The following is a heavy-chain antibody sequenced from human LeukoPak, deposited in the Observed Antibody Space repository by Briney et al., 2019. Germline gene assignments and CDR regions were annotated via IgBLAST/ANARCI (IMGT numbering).Heavy chain of an antibody. CDR2: ITASGSST. CDR3: AKDVSPSGWYLDS. Sequence: SGGSLRLSCAASGFTFSSYAMTWVRQAPGKGLDWVATITASGSSTFHADSVKGRFTISRDNSKNTLYLLVDSLRAEDTAIYYCAKDVSPSGWYLDSWGQGVPVTVSS. V-gene: IGHV3-23*01. D-gene: IGHD2-15*01. CDR1: GFTFSSYA. J-gene: IGHJ4*02.